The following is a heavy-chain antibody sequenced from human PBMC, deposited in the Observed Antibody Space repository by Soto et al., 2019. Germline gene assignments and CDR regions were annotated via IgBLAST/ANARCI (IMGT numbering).Heavy chain of an antibody. J-gene: IGHJ5*02. V-gene: IGHV4-4*07. Sequence: SETLSLTCTVSGDSINNYYWSWIRQPAGKGLEWLGRIHDSGSSAYNPSLKSRVTMSTDTSKNQFSLNLNSVTAADTALYYCARGGATSKWLDPWGQGIMVTVYS. CDR3: ARGGATSKWLDP. D-gene: IGHD2-2*01. CDR2: IHDSGSS. CDR1: GDSINNYY.